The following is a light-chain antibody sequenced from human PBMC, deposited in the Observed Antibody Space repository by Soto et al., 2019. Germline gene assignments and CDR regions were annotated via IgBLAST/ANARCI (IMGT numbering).Light chain of an antibody. CDR3: QQYNNWPMWT. J-gene: IGKJ1*01. CDR1: QSITRN. V-gene: IGKV3-15*01. Sequence: EIVMTQSPATLSVSPGERATLYCRASQSITRNLAWYQQSPGQAPRLLIYGASTRATGIPARFSGSGSGTEFTLTINSLQSEDFAVYYCQQYNNWPMWTFGQGTKVDIK. CDR2: GAS.